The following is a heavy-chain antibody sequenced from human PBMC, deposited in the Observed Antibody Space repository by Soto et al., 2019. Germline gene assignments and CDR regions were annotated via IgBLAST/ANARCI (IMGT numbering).Heavy chain of an antibody. V-gene: IGHV4-59*01. CDR1: GGSISSYY. J-gene: IGHJ6*02. D-gene: IGHD3-9*01. CDR2: TYYSGST. CDR3: ARGDVLRYFDWLKSPYYYGMDV. Sequence: SETLSLTCTVSGGSISSYYWSWIRQPPGKGLEWIGYTYYSGSTNYNPSLKSRVTISVDTSKNQFSLKLSSVTAADTAVYYCARGDVLRYFDWLKSPYYYGMDVWGQGTTVTV.